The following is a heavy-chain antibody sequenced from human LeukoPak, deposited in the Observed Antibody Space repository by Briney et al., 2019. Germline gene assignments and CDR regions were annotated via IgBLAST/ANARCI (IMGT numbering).Heavy chain of an antibody. CDR2: IYYSGST. V-gene: IGHV4-59*01. CDR1: GGAISSYY. J-gene: IGHJ3*02. D-gene: IGHD3-22*01. Sequence: SETLSLTCTVSGGAISSYYWSWIRQTPGKGLEWIGYIYYSGSTNFNPSLKSRVTISVDTSKNQFSLRLISVTAADTAVYYCARARNYYDNSGYYYEGDAFDIWGQGTMVTVSS. CDR3: ARARNYYDNSGYYYEGDAFDI.